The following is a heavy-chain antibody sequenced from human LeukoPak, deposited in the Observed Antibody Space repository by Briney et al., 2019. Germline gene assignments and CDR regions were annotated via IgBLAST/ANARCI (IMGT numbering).Heavy chain of an antibody. CDR1: GCSSDSNP. D-gene: IGHD6-19*01. J-gene: IGHJ5*02. CDR2: IYYSGTT. V-gene: IGHV4-59*01. CDR3: ARRSSSLKNWFNR. Sequence: SETLSLNCSVSGCSSDSNPRTWIRQPPGKGLEWIGYIYYSGTTNYNPSLKSRVTMSVDMSKNQFSLKLSSVTAADTAVYYCARRSSSLKNWFNRSGQATLVTVSS.